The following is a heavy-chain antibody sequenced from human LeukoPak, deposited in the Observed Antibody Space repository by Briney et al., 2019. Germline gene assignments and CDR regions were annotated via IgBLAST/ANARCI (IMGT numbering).Heavy chain of an antibody. CDR1: GFTFSSYA. CDR2: ISYDGSNK. CDR3: ARDLRGYSYGLFDY. J-gene: IGHJ4*02. D-gene: IGHD5-18*01. V-gene: IGHV3-30-3*01. Sequence: QSGGSLRLSCAASGFTFSSYAMHWVRQAPGKGLEWVAVISYDGSNKYYADSVKGRFTISRDNSKNTLYLQMNSLRAEDTAVYYRARDLRGYSYGLFDYWGQGTLVTVSS.